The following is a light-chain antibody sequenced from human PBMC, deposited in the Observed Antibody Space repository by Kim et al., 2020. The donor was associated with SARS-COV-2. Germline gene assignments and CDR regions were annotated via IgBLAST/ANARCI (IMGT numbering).Light chain of an antibody. CDR3: LQYGTSPYT. CDR2: RTS. CDR1: QSVSSSY. Sequence: ESVLTQSPGTLSLSPGERATLSCRASQSVSSSYLAWYQQRPGQAPRLLIFRTSSRAAGIPDRFSGSGSGTDFTLTISRLEPEDFAVYFCLQYGTSPYTFGQGTKLEIK. J-gene: IGKJ2*01. V-gene: IGKV3-20*01.